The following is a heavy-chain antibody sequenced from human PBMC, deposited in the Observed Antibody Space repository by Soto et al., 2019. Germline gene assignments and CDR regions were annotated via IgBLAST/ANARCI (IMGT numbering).Heavy chain of an antibody. CDR1: GYTFTGYY. J-gene: IGHJ3*02. V-gene: IGHV1-2*04. CDR3: AREPTGDDAFDI. CDR2: INPNSGGT. Sequence: DSVRVSCKASGYTFTGYYMHWVRQAPGQGLEWMGWINPNSGGTNYAQKSQGWVTMTRDTSISTAYMELSRLRSDDTAVYYCAREPTGDDAFDIWGQGTMVTVSS. D-gene: IGHD7-27*01.